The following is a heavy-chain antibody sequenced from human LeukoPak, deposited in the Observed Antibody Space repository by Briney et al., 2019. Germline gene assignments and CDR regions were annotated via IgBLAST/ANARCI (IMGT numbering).Heavy chain of an antibody. CDR3: AKRGGYGLIDY. J-gene: IGHJ4*02. CDR2: IYSSGST. Sequence: SETLSLTCAVSGASVSGSNYYWGWIRQPPGKGLEWIGNIYSSGSTYYNASLQSRVTISIDTSKNQFSLRLNSVTAADTAMYFCAKRGGYGLIDYWGQGTRVIVSS. CDR1: GASVSGSNYY. D-gene: IGHD5-18*01. V-gene: IGHV4-39*01.